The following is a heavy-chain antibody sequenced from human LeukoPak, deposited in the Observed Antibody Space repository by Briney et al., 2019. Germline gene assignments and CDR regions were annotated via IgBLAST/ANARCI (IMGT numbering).Heavy chain of an antibody. Sequence: GRSLRLSCAASGFTLSSYGMHWVRQAPGKGLEWVAVIWYDGSNKYYADSVKGRFTISRDNSKNTLYLQMNSLRAEDTAVYYCARDGGYGSGSSGYYYYGMDVWGQGTTVTVSS. CDR3: ARDGGYGSGSSGYYYYGMDV. J-gene: IGHJ6*02. CDR1: GFTLSSYG. CDR2: IWYDGSNK. V-gene: IGHV3-33*01. D-gene: IGHD3-10*01.